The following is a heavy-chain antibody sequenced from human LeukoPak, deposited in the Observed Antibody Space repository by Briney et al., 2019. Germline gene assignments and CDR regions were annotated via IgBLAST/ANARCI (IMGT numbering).Heavy chain of an antibody. V-gene: IGHV3-20*01. J-gene: IGHJ6*02. CDR1: GFTFDDYG. Sequence: GGSLRLSCAASGFTFDDYGMSWVRPAPGKGVEWVSGINWNGGSTGYADSVKGRVTISRDKAKNSLYLQMNRLRAEDTALYHCAREDGSGSFATYYYYGMDVWAKGPRSPSP. CDR2: INWNGGST. D-gene: IGHD3-10*01. CDR3: AREDGSGSFATYYYYGMDV.